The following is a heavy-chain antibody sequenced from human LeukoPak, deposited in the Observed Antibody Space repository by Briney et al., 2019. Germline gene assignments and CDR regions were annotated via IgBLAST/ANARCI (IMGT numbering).Heavy chain of an antibody. Sequence: GGSLRLSCAASGFTFSSYGMHWVRQAPGKGLEWVAFIRYDGSNKYNADSVKGRFTISRDNSKNTLYLQMNSLRAEDTAVYYCAKAMDVVVVAASMDVWGQGTTVTVSS. V-gene: IGHV3-30*02. CDR1: GFTFSSYG. CDR2: IRYDGSNK. J-gene: IGHJ6*02. D-gene: IGHD2-15*01. CDR3: AKAMDVVVVAASMDV.